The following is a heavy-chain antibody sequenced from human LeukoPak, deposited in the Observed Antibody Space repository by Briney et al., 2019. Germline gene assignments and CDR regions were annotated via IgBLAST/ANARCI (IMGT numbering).Heavy chain of an antibody. CDR2: INPKSGDT. Sequence: ASVKVSCKTSGYIFTGYYIHWVRQAPGQRLEWMGWINPKSGDTNYAQKFQGRVTMTRDTSVSTAYLEVTSDDTAVYYCARDVQWGGSSGWYVFWGQGTLVTVSS. D-gene: IGHD3-22*01. CDR3: ARDVQWGGSSGWYVF. CDR1: GYIFTGYY. J-gene: IGHJ5*01. V-gene: IGHV1-2*02.